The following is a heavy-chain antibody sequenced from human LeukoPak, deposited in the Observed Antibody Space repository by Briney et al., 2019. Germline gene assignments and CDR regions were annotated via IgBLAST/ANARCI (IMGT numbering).Heavy chain of an antibody. CDR1: GGTFSSYA. Sequence: SVKVSYKASGGTFSSYAISWVRQAPGQGLEWMGGIIPIFGTANYAQKFQGRVTITTDESTSTAYMELSSLRSEDTAVYYCARGSGARASEPFDYWGQGTLVTVSS. CDR3: ARGSGARASEPFDY. D-gene: IGHD4/OR15-4a*01. V-gene: IGHV1-69*05. CDR2: IIPIFGTA. J-gene: IGHJ4*02.